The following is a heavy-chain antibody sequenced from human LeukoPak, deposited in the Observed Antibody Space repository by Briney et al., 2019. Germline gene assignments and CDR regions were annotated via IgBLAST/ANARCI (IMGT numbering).Heavy chain of an antibody. Sequence: SQTLSLTCTVSGGSISSGDYYWSWIRQPPGKGLEWIVYIYYSGSTYYNPSLKSRVTISVDTSKNQFSLKLSSVTAADTAVYYCARAETSHPGYSGYDYVRFYYYYGMDVWGQGTTVTVSS. CDR1: GGSISSGDYY. V-gene: IGHV4-30-4*01. J-gene: IGHJ6*02. CDR2: IYYSGST. D-gene: IGHD5-12*01. CDR3: ARAETSHPGYSGYDYVRFYYYYGMDV.